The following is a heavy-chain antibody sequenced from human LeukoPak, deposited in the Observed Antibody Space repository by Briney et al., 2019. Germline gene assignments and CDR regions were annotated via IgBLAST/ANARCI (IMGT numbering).Heavy chain of an antibody. D-gene: IGHD2-2*02. V-gene: IGHV4-30-4*01. CDR2: IYYSGIT. CDR1: AGSISSDDYY. J-gene: IGHJ4*02. Sequence: SETLSLTCTVSAGSISSDDYYWSWIRQPPGKGLEWIGYIYYSGITYYNPSLKSRVTISVDTSKNQFSLKLSSVTAADTAVYYCARSYCSSISCYRSLDYWGQGTLVTVSS. CDR3: ARSYCSSISCYRSLDY.